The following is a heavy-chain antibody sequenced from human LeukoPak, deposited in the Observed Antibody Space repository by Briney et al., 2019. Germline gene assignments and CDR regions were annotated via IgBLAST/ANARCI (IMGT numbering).Heavy chain of an antibody. CDR3: ARDTGVPGGFDY. J-gene: IGHJ4*02. CDR1: GYTFTGYY. Sequence: ASVKVSCKASGYTFTGYYMHWVRQAPGQGLEWMGWINPNSGGTNYAQKFQGRVTMTRDTSISTAYMELSRLRSDDTAAYYCARDTGVPGGFDYWGQGTLVTVSS. D-gene: IGHD7-27*01. CDR2: INPNSGGT. V-gene: IGHV1-2*02.